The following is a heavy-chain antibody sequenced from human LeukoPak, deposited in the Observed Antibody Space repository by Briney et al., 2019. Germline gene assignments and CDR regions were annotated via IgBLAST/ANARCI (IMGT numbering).Heavy chain of an antibody. D-gene: IGHD1-26*01. J-gene: IGHJ3*02. CDR1: GYTFTSYY. Sequence: ASVKVSCKASGYTFTSYYMHWVRQAPGQGLEWMGIINPSSGTPSYAQMFQGRVTMTRDTSTSPVYMELSSLRSEDTAVYYCARQKVEWELLPWSAFDIWGQGTMVTVSS. CDR2: INPSSGTP. V-gene: IGHV1-46*01. CDR3: ARQKVEWELLPWSAFDI.